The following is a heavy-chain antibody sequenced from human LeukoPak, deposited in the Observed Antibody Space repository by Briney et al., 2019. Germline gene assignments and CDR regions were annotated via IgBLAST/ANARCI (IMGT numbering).Heavy chain of an antibody. Sequence: PGGSLRLSCAAYEFTFSSYWMTWVRQAPGKGLEWVANIKQDGSEKSYVDSVKGRFTISRNNANNLLYLQMDSLRAEDSAVYYCARRSTVTPYDFYYMDVWGKGTTVTVSS. V-gene: IGHV3-7*01. CDR3: ARRSTVTPYDFYYMDV. D-gene: IGHD4-17*01. J-gene: IGHJ6*03. CDR1: EFTFSSYW. CDR2: IKQDGSEK.